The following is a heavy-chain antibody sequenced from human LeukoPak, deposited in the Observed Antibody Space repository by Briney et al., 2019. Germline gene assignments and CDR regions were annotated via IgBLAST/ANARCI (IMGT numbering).Heavy chain of an antibody. CDR2: ISPSGAST. J-gene: IGHJ3*01. CDR3: ARGSSRGPRDAFDF. D-gene: IGHD2-15*01. Sequence: ASVKVSCKASGYTFTSYYVHWVRQAPGQGLEWMGIISPSGASTSYAQKFQGRVTMTRDMSTSTVYMELSSLISEDTAVYYCARGSSRGPRDAFDFWGQGTMVTLSS. CDR1: GYTFTSYY. V-gene: IGHV1-46*01.